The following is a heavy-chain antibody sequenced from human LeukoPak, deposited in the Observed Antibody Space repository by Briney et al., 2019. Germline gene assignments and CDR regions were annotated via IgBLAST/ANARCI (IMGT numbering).Heavy chain of an antibody. CDR1: VLTFSSYG. CDR2: IWYDGSNK. CDR3: AKVGGWYEQYYYYYMDV. J-gene: IGHJ6*03. Sequence: GGSLRLSCAASVLTFSSYGMHWVRQAPGKGLEWVAVIWYDGSNKYYADSVKGRFTISRDNSKNTLYLQMNSLRAEDTAVYYCAKVGGWYEQYYYYYMDVWGKGTTVTVSS. D-gene: IGHD6-19*01. V-gene: IGHV3-33*06.